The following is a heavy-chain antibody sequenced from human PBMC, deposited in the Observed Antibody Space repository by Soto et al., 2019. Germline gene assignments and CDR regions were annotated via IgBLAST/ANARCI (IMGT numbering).Heavy chain of an antibody. CDR3: ARGVFKPFFDY. CDR2: IYYSGST. CDR1: VGSISSGDYY. J-gene: IGHJ4*02. D-gene: IGHD2-8*01. V-gene: IGHV4-30-4*01. Sequence: LSLTCTVSVGSISSGDYYWSWIRQPPGKGLEWIGYIYYSGSTYYNPSLKSRVTISVDTSKNQFSLKLSSVTAADTAVYYCARGVFKPFFDYWGQGTLVTVSS.